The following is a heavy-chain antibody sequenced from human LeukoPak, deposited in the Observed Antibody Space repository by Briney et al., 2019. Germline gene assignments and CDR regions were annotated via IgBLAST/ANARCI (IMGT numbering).Heavy chain of an antibody. Sequence: ASVKLSCKASGYTFTGYYIHWVRQAPGQGLEWMGWINPNSGGTNYAQKFQGRVTMTRDTSISTAYMELSRLRSDDTAVYYCARDSGNYYDSSGYIPLGYWGQGTLVTVSS. CDR2: INPNSGGT. D-gene: IGHD3-22*01. CDR1: GYTFTGYY. J-gene: IGHJ4*02. V-gene: IGHV1-2*02. CDR3: ARDSGNYYDSSGYIPLGY.